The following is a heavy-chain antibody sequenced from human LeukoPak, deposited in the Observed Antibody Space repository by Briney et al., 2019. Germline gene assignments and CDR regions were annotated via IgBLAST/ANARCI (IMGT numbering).Heavy chain of an antibody. Sequence: SETLSLTCTVSGGSISSSSYYWGWIRQPPGKGLEWIGSIYYSGSTYYNPSLKSRVTISVDTSKNQFSLKLSSVTAADTAVYYCARKGSDSSGYYYSFDYWGQGTLVTVSS. CDR1: GGSISSSSYY. D-gene: IGHD3-22*01. CDR3: ARKGSDSSGYYYSFDY. V-gene: IGHV4-39*01. J-gene: IGHJ4*02. CDR2: IYYSGST.